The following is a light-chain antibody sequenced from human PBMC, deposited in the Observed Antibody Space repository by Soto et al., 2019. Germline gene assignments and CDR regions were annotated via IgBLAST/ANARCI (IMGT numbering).Light chain of an antibody. CDR2: GAS. Sequence: DIQMTQSPSAMAASVGDRVTITCRASQAISHYLAWFHQRPGKVPKRLIYGASTLQSGVPSRFSGSGSVTEFTLTISSLQHEDFGTYYCLQHNTYPLSFGGGTKVE. V-gene: IGKV1-17*03. CDR3: LQHNTYPLS. CDR1: QAISHY. J-gene: IGKJ4*01.